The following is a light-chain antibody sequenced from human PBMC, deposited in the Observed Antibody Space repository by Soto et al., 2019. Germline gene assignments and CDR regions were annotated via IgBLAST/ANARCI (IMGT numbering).Light chain of an antibody. J-gene: IGLJ1*01. CDR2: XXX. CDR1: SSNIGNNY. Sequence: QSVLTQPPSVSAAPGQKVTISCSGSSSNIGNNYVSWYQQLPGTAPKLLXXXXXXXPSGINERFSGSKSGTSETLGITGLQTGDEADYYCGTWDSSLRGVFVTGTKVTVL. CDR3: GTWDSSLRGV. V-gene: IGLV1-51*01.